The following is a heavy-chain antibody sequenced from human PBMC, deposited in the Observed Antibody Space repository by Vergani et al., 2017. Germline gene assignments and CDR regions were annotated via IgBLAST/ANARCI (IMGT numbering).Heavy chain of an antibody. CDR3: ARDVVGGPGDYGGNSFDY. CDR2: FDPEDGET. V-gene: IGHV1-24*01. J-gene: IGHJ4*02. D-gene: IGHD4-23*01. CDR1: GYTLTELS. Sequence: QVQLVQSGAEVKKPGASVKVSCKVSGYTLTELSMHWVRQAPGKGLEWMGGFDPEDGETIYAQKFQGRVTMTRDTSTSTVYMELSSLRSEDTAVYYCARDVVGGPGDYGGNSFDYWGQGTLVTVSS.